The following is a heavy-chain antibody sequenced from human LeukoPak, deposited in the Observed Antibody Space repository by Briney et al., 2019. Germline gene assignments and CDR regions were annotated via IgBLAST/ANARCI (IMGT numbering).Heavy chain of an antibody. Sequence: ASVKVSCKASGYTFTSYDINWVRQATGQGLEWMGWMNPNSGNTGYAQKFQGRVTITRNTSISTAYMELSSLRSEDTAVYYCARHGGAAAGYNWFDPWGQGTLVTVSS. D-gene: IGHD6-13*01. V-gene: IGHV1-8*03. J-gene: IGHJ5*02. CDR1: GYTFTSYD. CDR3: ARHGGAAAGYNWFDP. CDR2: MNPNSGNT.